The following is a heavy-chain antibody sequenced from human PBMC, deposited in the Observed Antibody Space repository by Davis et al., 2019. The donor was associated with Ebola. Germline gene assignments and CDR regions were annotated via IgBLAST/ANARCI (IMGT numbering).Heavy chain of an antibody. CDR3: ARGDANDY. Sequence: PSETLSLTCTVSGYSISSGYYWGWIRQPPGKGLERIGSIYHSGSTYYNPSLKSRVTISVDTSKNQFSLKLSSVTAADTAVYYCARGDANDYWGQGTLVTVSS. V-gene: IGHV4-38-2*02. CDR2: IYHSGST. CDR1: GYSISSGYY. J-gene: IGHJ4*02.